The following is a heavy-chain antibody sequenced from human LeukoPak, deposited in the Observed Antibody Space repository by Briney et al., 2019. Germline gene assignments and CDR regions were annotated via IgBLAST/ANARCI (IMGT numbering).Heavy chain of an antibody. CDR3: ASGSYYYYYYYMDV. Sequence: ASVKVSCKASGYTFTGYYMHWVRQAPGQGLEWMGWINPNSGGTNYAQKFQGRVTMTEDTSISTAYMELSRLRSDDTAVYYCASGSYYYYYYYMDVWGKGTTVTVSS. J-gene: IGHJ6*03. D-gene: IGHD1-26*01. V-gene: IGHV1-2*02. CDR2: INPNSGGT. CDR1: GYTFTGYY.